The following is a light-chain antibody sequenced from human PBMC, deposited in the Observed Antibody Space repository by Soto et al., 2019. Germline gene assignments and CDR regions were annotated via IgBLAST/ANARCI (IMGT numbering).Light chain of an antibody. Sequence: QSVLTQPPSASGTPGQRVTISYSGSSSNIGSHTVSWFQHLPGTAPKLLIYSNDQRPSGVPDRFSGSKSGTSASLAISGLQSEDEADYYCAAWDASLNGWVFGGGTKLTVL. CDR1: SSNIGSHT. CDR3: AAWDASLNGWV. V-gene: IGLV1-44*01. CDR2: SND. J-gene: IGLJ3*02.